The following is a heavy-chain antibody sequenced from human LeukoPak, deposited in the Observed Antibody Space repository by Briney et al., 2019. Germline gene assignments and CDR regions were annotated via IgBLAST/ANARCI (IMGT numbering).Heavy chain of an antibody. CDR3: ASLNNLWFGESSGYFDY. J-gene: IGHJ4*02. CDR1: GGTFSSYA. Sequence: SVKVSCKASGGTFSSYAISWVRQAPGQGLEWMGGIIPIFGTANYAQKFQGRVTITADESTSTAYMELSSLRSEDTAVYYCASLNNLWFGESSGYFDYWGQGTLVTVSS. D-gene: IGHD3-10*01. V-gene: IGHV1-69*13. CDR2: IIPIFGTA.